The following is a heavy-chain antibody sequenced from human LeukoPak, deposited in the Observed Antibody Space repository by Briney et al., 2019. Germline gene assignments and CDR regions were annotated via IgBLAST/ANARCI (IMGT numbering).Heavy chain of an antibody. Sequence: SVKVSCKASGYTFTSYGISWVRQAPGQGLEWMGGIIPIFGTANYAQKFQGRVTTTADKSTSTAYMELSSLRSEDTAVYCARAIRGSKIASRYYFYYMDVWGKGTTVTVSS. CDR1: GYTFTSYG. V-gene: IGHV1-69*06. CDR3: ARAIRGSKIASRYYFYYMDV. J-gene: IGHJ6*03. CDR2: IIPIFGTA. D-gene: IGHD3-10*01.